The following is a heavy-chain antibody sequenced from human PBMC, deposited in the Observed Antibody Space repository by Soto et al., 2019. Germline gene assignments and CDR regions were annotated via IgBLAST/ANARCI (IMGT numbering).Heavy chain of an antibody. V-gene: IGHV4-4*02. CDR2: ILHSGSV. J-gene: IGHJ1*01. CDR3: AGLVGRGKFSRLQY. CDR1: GDSISVNTW. D-gene: IGHD6-6*01. Sequence: QVLLQASGPGLVTPSGTLSLTCDVSGDSISVNTWWSWVRQTPGKGMEWIGEILHSGSVNYKPSLKSLVTISIDKSKNEVSLRLSSMTAADTGLYYCAGLVGRGKFSRLQYWGQGTLGTVSS.